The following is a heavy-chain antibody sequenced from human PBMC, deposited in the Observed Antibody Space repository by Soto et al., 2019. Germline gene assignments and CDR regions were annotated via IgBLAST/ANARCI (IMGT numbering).Heavy chain of an antibody. J-gene: IGHJ4*02. CDR2: IYYSGTT. D-gene: IGHD1-26*01. CDR3: ARLGGSYAVPHFDY. V-gene: IGHV4-59*08. Sequence: WTWIRQPPGKGLEWMGYIYYSGTTTNYNPYLKSRVTLSVDTSKNQFSLKLSSVTAADTAVYYCARLGGSYAVPHFDYWGQGTLVTVSS.